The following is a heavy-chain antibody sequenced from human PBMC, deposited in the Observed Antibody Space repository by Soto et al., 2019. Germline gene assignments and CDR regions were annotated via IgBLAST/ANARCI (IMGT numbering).Heavy chain of an antibody. J-gene: IGHJ4*02. CDR1: GVSLRGYL. CDR2: IIDTGDT. Sequence: HLQQCGAGLLRPSETLFLTCGISGVSLRGYLWGWIRHSPGKGLEWIGEIIDTGDTYYNPSFRGRVSMSINTSKKQVSLKLRSVNDADSSVYFCQGGDFWGQGTRFTVSS. V-gene: IGHV4-34*12. CDR3: QGGDF. D-gene: IGHD3-16*01.